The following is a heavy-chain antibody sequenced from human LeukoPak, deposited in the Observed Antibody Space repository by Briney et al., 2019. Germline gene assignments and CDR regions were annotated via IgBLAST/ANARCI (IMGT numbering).Heavy chain of an antibody. J-gene: IGHJ4*02. Sequence: ASVKVSCKASGYTFTSYAMHWVRQAPGQRLEWMGWINAGNGNTKYSQKFQGRVTITRDTSASTAYMELSSLRSEDTAVYYCARDGDDYGGNLAHYWGQGTLVTVSS. CDR3: ARDGDDYGGNLAHY. V-gene: IGHV1-3*01. CDR1: GYTFTSYA. D-gene: IGHD4-23*01. CDR2: INAGNGNT.